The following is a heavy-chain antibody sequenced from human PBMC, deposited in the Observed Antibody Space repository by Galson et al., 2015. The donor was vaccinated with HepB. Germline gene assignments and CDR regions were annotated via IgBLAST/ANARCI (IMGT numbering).Heavy chain of an antibody. CDR1: GFTVSSNY. J-gene: IGHJ4*02. D-gene: IGHD2-15*01. CDR2: IYSGGST. CDR3: ARDSDCSGGSCYGAY. V-gene: IGHV3-66*01. Sequence: SLRLSCAASGFTVSSNYMSWVRQAPGKGLEWVSVIYSGGSTYYADSVKGRFTISRDNSKNTLYLQMNSLRAEDTAVYYCARDSDCSGGSCYGAYWGQGTLVTVSS.